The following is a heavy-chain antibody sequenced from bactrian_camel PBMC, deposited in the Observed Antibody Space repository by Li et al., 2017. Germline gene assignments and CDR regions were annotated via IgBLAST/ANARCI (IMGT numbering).Heavy chain of an antibody. CDR3: AADTFLCYSPVRAKY. CDR1: GLTFGDSD. V-gene: IGHV3S63*01. D-gene: IGHD4*01. J-gene: IGHJ4*01. Sequence: VQLVESGGGSVQSGGSLTLSCTASGLTFGDSDMGWYRQAPGNECELVSTLSSSDGSIYYAPFTQGRFTISQDNAKNTSYLQMNSLKPEDTAVYYCAADTFLCYSPVRAKYWGQGTQVTVS. CDR2: LSSSDGSI.